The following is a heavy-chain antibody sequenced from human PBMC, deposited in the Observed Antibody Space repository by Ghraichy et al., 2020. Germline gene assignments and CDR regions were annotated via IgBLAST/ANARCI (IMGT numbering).Heavy chain of an antibody. CDR2: ISSSSSTI. J-gene: IGHJ2*01. V-gene: IGHV3-48*01. Sequence: GGSLRLSCAASGFTFSSYSMNWVRQAPGKGLEWVSYISSSSSTIYYADSVKGRFTISRDNAKNSLYLQMNSLRAEDTAVYYCARDPYDFWSGYNSDWYFDLWGRGTLVTVSS. CDR3: ARDPYDFWSGYNSDWYFDL. D-gene: IGHD3-3*01. CDR1: GFTFSSYS.